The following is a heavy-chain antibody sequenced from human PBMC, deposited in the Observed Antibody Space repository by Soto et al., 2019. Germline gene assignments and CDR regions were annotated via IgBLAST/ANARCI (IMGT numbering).Heavy chain of an antibody. V-gene: IGHV4-59*01. D-gene: IGHD6-19*01. Sequence: QVQLQESGPGLVKPSETLSLTCTVSGGSISGYYWTWSRQPPGKGLEWIGYVYYSGSTNYNPSLKSRVTISVDTSKNQFSLELNSVTAADTAVYYCARGRQWLDDWGQGTLVTVSS. J-gene: IGHJ4*02. CDR1: GGSISGYY. CDR2: VYYSGST. CDR3: ARGRQWLDD.